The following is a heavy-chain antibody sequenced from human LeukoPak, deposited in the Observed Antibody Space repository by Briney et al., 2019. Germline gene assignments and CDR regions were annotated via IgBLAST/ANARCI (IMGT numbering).Heavy chain of an antibody. J-gene: IGHJ4*02. V-gene: IGHV4-39*01. D-gene: IGHD4-17*01. CDR3: AIRDYGGLIDY. CDR2: IYYSGST. Sequence: PSETLSLTCTVSGGSISSSSYYWGWIRQPPGKGLEWIGSIYYSGSTYYNPSLKSRVTISVDTSKNQFSLKLSSVTAADTAVYYCAIRDYGGLIDYWGQGTLVTVSS. CDR1: GGSISSSSYY.